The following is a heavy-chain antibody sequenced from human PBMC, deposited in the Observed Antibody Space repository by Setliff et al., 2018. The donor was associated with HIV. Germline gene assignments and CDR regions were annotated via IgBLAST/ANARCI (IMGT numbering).Heavy chain of an antibody. CDR3: VRHVWSDDFLVPGWFDS. Sequence: LETLSLTCTVSGGSIIDSRYFWGWIRQPPGKGLEWIGSVYYSGITYYSSSLKSRVTVSVDTSRIQFSLRLTSVTAADTAVYKCVRHVWSDDFLVPGWFDSWSQGTLVTVSS. V-gene: IGHV4-39*01. CDR2: VYYSGIT. CDR1: GGSIIDSRYF. D-gene: IGHD3-3*01. J-gene: IGHJ5*01.